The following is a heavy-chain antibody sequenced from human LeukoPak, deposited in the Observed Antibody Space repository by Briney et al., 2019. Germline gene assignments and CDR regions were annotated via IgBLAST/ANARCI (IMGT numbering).Heavy chain of an antibody. Sequence: SETLSLTCAVYGGSFSGYYWGWIRQPPGKGLEWIGEINHSGSTNYNPSLKSRVTISVYTSKNQFSLKLSSLTAADTAVYYCARGPPTVTRKKQQRTFLDYFQHWGQGTLVTVSS. CDR2: INHSGST. J-gene: IGHJ1*01. CDR3: ARGPPTVTRKKQQRTFLDYFQH. D-gene: IGHD4-17*01. CDR1: GGSFSGYY. V-gene: IGHV4-34*01.